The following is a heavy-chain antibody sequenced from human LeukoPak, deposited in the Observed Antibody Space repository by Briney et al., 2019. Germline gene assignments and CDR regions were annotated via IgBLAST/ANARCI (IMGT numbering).Heavy chain of an antibody. CDR2: VYYTGST. Sequence: SETLSLTCSVSGDSLSYSTYYWAWIRQPPGKGLEWIGSVYYTGSTYYNPSLMSRATTSADTSKNQFSLHLSSVTAADTAIYYCARERAGTGTETWGQGTLVIVSS. CDR3: ARERAGTGTET. V-gene: IGHV4-39*07. J-gene: IGHJ5*02. CDR1: GDSLSYSTYY. D-gene: IGHD6-13*01.